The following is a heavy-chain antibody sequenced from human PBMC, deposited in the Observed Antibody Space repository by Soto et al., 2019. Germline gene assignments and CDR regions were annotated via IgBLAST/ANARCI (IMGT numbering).Heavy chain of an antibody. CDR1: GYSFTNYW. Sequence: PGESLKIYCKGSGYSFTNYWIGWVRQMPGKGLEWMGIIYPGDSDTRYSPSFQGQVTISADKSISTAYLQWSSLKASDTAMYYCARHSGSYYYYYGMDVWGQGTTVTVS. J-gene: IGHJ6*02. V-gene: IGHV5-51*01. D-gene: IGHD3-22*01. CDR2: IYPGDSDT. CDR3: ARHSGSYYYYYGMDV.